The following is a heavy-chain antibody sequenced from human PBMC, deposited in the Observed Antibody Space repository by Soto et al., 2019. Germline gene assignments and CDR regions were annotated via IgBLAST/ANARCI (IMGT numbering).Heavy chain of an antibody. CDR2: VYYTGTT. Sequence: SETLPLTCTVSGGSIGSYHWSWVRQPPGKGLEWIASVYYTGTTNYNPSLGSRVTISIDAPGNRFSMEITSVTAADTAIYYCARDTVLTGMFDFWGQGTLVTVSS. CDR3: ARDTVLTGMFDF. J-gene: IGHJ4*02. D-gene: IGHD4-17*01. V-gene: IGHV4-59*01. CDR1: GGSIGSYH.